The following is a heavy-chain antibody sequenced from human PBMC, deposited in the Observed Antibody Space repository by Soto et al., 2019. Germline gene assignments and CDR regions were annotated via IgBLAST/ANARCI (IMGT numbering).Heavy chain of an antibody. D-gene: IGHD2-8*02. CDR1: GFTFSSYA. Sequence: GGSLRLSCAASGFTFSSYAMSWVRQAPGKGLEWVSTFSVSSSSTYYADSVKGRFTISRDDSKNTLYLQMNSLGVEDTAVYYCAKAQGVVFSRFDYWGQGALVTVSS. CDR2: FSVSSSST. J-gene: IGHJ4*02. CDR3: AKAQGVVFSRFDY. V-gene: IGHV3-23*01.